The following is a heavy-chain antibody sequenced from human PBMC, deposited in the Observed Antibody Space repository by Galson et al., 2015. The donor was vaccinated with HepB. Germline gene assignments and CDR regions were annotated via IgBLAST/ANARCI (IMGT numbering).Heavy chain of an antibody. CDR1: GYTFTGYY. V-gene: IGHV1-2*02. Sequence: QSGAEVKKPGASVKVSCKASGYTFTGYYMHWVRQAPGQGLEWMGWINPNRGGTNYAQKFQGRVTMTRDTSISTAYMELSRLRSDDTAVYYCARGPGYSSGWYYLDYWGQGTLVTVSS. CDR3: ARGPGYSSGWYYLDY. CDR2: INPNRGGT. D-gene: IGHD6-19*01. J-gene: IGHJ4*02.